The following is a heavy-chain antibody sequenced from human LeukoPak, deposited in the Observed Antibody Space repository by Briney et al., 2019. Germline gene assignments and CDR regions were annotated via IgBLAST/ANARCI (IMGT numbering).Heavy chain of an antibody. D-gene: IGHD2-2*01. J-gene: IGHJ4*02. Sequence: SETLSLTCAVYGGSFSSYYWSWIRQPAGKGLEWIGRIYTSGSTNYNPSLKSRVTMSVDTSKNQFSLKLSSVTAADTAVYYCAREVVCSSTSCLAFDYWGQGTLVTVSS. CDR1: GGSFSSYY. CDR3: AREVVCSSTSCLAFDY. CDR2: IYTSGST. V-gene: IGHV4-4*07.